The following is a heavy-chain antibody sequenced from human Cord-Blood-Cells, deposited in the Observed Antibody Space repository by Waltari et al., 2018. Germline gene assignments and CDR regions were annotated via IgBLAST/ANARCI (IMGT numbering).Heavy chain of an antibody. CDR3: ARARFYWYFDL. CDR1: GFTFSSYW. Sequence: EVQLVESGGGLVQPGGSLRLSCAASGFTFSSYWMRWVRQAPGKGLEWVANIKQDGSEKYYVDSVKGRFTISRDNAKNSLYLQMNSLRAEDTAVYYCARARFYWYFDLWGRGTLVTVSS. V-gene: IGHV3-7*01. D-gene: IGHD3-3*01. CDR2: IKQDGSEK. J-gene: IGHJ2*01.